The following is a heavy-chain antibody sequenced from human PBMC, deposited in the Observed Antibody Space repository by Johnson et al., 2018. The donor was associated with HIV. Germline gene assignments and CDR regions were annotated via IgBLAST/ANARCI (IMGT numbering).Heavy chain of an antibody. CDR3: ARDSAAAGLDI. Sequence: QVQLVESGGGLVKPGKSLRLSCAASGFSFSDYYMSWIRQAPGKGLEWVSFISSSGTTMYYSDSVKGRFTISRDNANNSLHLQMNRLRAEDTAVYYCARDSAAAGLDIWGQGTLVTVSS. J-gene: IGHJ3*02. D-gene: IGHD6-13*01. CDR2: ISSSGTTM. V-gene: IGHV3-11*04. CDR1: GFSFSDYY.